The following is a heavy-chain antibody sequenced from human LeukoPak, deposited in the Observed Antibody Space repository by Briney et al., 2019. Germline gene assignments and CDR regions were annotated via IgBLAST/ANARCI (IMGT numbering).Heavy chain of an antibody. CDR3: ARGERQLRGFSSRRYGY. CDR1: GGSISSYD. CDR2: IYTRGST. Sequence: SETLSLTCTVSGGSISSYDWSWIRQPAGKGLEWIGRIYTRGSTNYNPSLKSRVTMSVDTSKKQFSLKLSSVTAADTAVYYCARGERQLRGFSSRRYGYWGQGTLVTVSS. D-gene: IGHD6-13*01. J-gene: IGHJ4*02. V-gene: IGHV4-4*07.